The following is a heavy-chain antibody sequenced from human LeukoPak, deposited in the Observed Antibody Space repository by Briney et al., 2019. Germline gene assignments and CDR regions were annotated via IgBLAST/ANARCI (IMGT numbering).Heavy chain of an antibody. CDR3: ARVRRDSSGYYF. D-gene: IGHD3-22*01. CDR2: INSDGSST. J-gene: IGHJ4*02. V-gene: IGHV3-74*01. Sequence: GGSLRLSCAASGFTFSSYWMHWVRQAPGKVLVRVSRINSDGSSTSYADSVKGRFTISRDNAKNTLYLQMNSLRAEDTAVYYCARVRRDSSGYYFWGQGTLVTVSS. CDR1: GFTFSSYW.